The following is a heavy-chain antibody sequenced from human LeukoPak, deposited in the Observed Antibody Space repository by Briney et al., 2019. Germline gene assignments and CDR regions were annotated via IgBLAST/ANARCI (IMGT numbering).Heavy chain of an antibody. CDR3: ARGDSDHYITLDY. Sequence: SGGSLRLSCAASGFNFSAYSMNWVRQAPGKGPEWVSYISRSSDAIYDADSVKGRFTISRDNAKNLLFLQMTSLGVEDTALYYCARGDSDHYITLDYWGQGTLVTVSS. CDR1: GFNFSAYS. CDR2: ISRSSDAI. J-gene: IGHJ4*02. D-gene: IGHD4-17*01. V-gene: IGHV3-48*01.